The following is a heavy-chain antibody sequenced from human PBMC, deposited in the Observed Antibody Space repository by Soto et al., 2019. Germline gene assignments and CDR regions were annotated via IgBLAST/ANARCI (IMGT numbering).Heavy chain of an antibody. Sequence: GASVKVSCKASGGTFSNSAISWVRQAPRQGLEWMGGIMPIFRTPDYAQRFQGRVTITADESTSTAYMELSGLRPDDTAVYYCARDKDRQHLGGNYYYILDVWGQGTTVTVSS. V-gene: IGHV1-69*13. CDR2: IMPIFRTP. CDR1: GGTFSNSA. CDR3: ARDKDRQHLGGNYYYILDV. J-gene: IGHJ6*02.